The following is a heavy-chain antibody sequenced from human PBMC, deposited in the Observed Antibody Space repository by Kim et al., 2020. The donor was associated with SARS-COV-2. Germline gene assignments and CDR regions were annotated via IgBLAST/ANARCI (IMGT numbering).Heavy chain of an antibody. J-gene: IGHJ6*02. V-gene: IGHV3-23*01. D-gene: IGHD3-10*01. Sequence: GGSLRLSCAASGFTFSSYAMNWVRQAPGKGLEWVSGISGGGDSTYYADSVKGRFTISRDNSKNTLYLQMHSLRAEDTALYYCARKGNGMDVWGQGTTVTVSS. CDR1: GFTFSSYA. CDR2: ISGGGDST. CDR3: ARKGNGMDV.